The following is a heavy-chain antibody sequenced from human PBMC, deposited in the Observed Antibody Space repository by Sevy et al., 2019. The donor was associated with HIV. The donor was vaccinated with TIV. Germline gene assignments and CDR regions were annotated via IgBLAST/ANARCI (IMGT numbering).Heavy chain of an antibody. CDR3: AREYSGYSSSWYVP. CDR1: GFTFRSYS. D-gene: IGHD6-13*01. CDR2: ISSSSSYI. V-gene: IGHV3-21*01. Sequence: GGSLRPSFAASGFTFRSYSMNWVRQAPGKGLEWVPPISSSSSYIYYADSVKGRFTISRDNAKNSLYLQMNSLRAEDTAVYYCAREYSGYSSSWYVPWGQGTLVTVSS. J-gene: IGHJ5*02.